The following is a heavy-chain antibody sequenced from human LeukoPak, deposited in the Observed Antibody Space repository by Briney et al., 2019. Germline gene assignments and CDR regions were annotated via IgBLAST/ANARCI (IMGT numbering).Heavy chain of an antibody. CDR3: ATQRDGYPSWFDP. Sequence: SETLSLTCAVYGGSLSGYYWSWIRQPPGKGLEWIGEISHSGSTSYNPSLKSRVTISVDTPKNQFSLNLKSVTAADTAVYYCATQRDGYPSWFDPWGQGTLVTVSS. J-gene: IGHJ5*02. CDR1: GGSLSGYY. CDR2: ISHSGST. V-gene: IGHV4-34*01. D-gene: IGHD1-1*01.